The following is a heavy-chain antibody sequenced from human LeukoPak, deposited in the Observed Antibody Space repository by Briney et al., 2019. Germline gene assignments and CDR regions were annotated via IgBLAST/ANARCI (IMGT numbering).Heavy chain of an antibody. CDR1: GYTFTSYY. CDR2: INPSGGST. V-gene: IGHV1-46*01. J-gene: IGHJ5*02. Sequence: GASVKVSCKASGYTFTSYYMHWVRQAPGQGLEWMGIINPSGGSTSYAQKFQGRVTMTRDMSTSTVYMELSRLRSEDTAVYYCARDASTYGDYLDNWFDPWGQGTLVTVSS. CDR3: ARDASTYGDYLDNWFDP. D-gene: IGHD4-17*01.